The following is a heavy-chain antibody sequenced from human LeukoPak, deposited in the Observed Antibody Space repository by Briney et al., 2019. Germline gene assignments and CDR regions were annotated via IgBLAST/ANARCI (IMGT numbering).Heavy chain of an antibody. CDR3: AKDQEDIVVVPGAFDI. V-gene: IGHV3-23*01. D-gene: IGHD2-2*01. CDR2: ISGSGGST. Sequence: GGSLRLSCAASGFTFSSYAMSWVRQAPGKGLEWVSAISGSGGSTYYADSVKGRFTISRDNSKNTLYLQMNSLRAEDTAVYYCAKDQEDIVVVPGAFDIWGQGTMVTVSS. J-gene: IGHJ3*02. CDR1: GFTFSSYA.